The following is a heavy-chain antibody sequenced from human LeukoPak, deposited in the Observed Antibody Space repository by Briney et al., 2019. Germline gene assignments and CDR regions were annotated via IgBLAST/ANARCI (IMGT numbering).Heavy chain of an antibody. Sequence: ASVKVSCKASGYTFTGYYMHWVRQAPGQGLEWMGRINPNSGGTNYAQKFQGRVTMTRDTSISTAYMELSRLRSDDTAVYYCASLFREWELLNDYWGQGTLVTVSS. J-gene: IGHJ4*02. D-gene: IGHD1-26*01. CDR3: ASLFREWELLNDY. V-gene: IGHV1-2*06. CDR2: INPNSGGT. CDR1: GYTFTGYY.